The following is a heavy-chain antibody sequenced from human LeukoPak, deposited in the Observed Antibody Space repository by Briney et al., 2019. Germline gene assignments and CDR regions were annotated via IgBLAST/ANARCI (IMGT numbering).Heavy chain of an antibody. V-gene: IGHV3-23*01. CDR1: GFTFSSYA. Sequence: GGSLRLSCAASGFTFSSYAMSWVRQAPGKGLEWVSAISGSGGSTYYADSVKGRFTISRDNSKSTLYLQMNSLRAEDTAVYYCAKDGGWFYDSSGYRDYWGQGTLVTVSS. CDR2: ISGSGGST. J-gene: IGHJ4*02. CDR3: AKDGGWFYDSSGYRDY. D-gene: IGHD3-22*01.